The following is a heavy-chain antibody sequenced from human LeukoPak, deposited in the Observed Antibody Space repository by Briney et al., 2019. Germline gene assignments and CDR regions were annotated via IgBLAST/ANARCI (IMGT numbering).Heavy chain of an antibody. Sequence: PGGSLRLSCTASGFTFSSYDMHWVRQDKGKGLEWVSAISTAGDPYYLGSVKGRFTISRENAKNSFYLQMDSLRAGDTAVYYRAGQARPGSAEGAFDIWGRGTMVTVSS. D-gene: IGHD2-2*01. J-gene: IGHJ3*02. V-gene: IGHV3-13*05. CDR3: AGQARPGSAEGAFDI. CDR2: ISTAGDP. CDR1: GFTFSSYD.